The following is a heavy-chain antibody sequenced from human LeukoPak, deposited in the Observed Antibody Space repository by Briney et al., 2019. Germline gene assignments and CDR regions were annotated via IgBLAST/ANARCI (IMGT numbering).Heavy chain of an antibody. CDR1: GGSISSYY. V-gene: IGHV4-59*01. D-gene: IGHD3-22*01. J-gene: IGHJ4*02. Sequence: SETLSLTCTVSGGSISSYYWSWIRQPPGKGLEWIGYIYYSGSTNYNPSLKSRVTISVDTSKNQFPLKLSSVTAADTAVYYCARAYYYDSSGYYSGFDCWGRGTLVTVSS. CDR3: ARAYYYDSSGYYSGFDC. CDR2: IYYSGST.